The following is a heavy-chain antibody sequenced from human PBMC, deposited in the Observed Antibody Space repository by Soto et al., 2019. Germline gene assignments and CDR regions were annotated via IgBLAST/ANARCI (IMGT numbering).Heavy chain of an antibody. CDR3: ARADIHGSSWYFWFDP. D-gene: IGHD6-13*01. Sequence: QVQLVQSGSEVKMPGSSVKVSCKTSGGTFSRHAINWVRQAPGQGLEWMGGIIPMFGTTNYAQKFKGRVTIRADESTSTAYMELSSLRSEDAAVYYCARADIHGSSWYFWFDPWCQGTLVTVSS. J-gene: IGHJ5*02. CDR2: IIPMFGTT. CDR1: GGTFSRHA. V-gene: IGHV1-69*01.